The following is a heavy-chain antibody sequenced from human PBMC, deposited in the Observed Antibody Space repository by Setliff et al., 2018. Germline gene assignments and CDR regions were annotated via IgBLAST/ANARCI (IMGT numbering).Heavy chain of an antibody. D-gene: IGHD3-22*01. Sequence: PGESLKISCVASGFTFSSYAMNWVRQAPGKGLEWVSGITGSGAGTYYADSVEGRFTISRDNSDNTLYLEMISPRAEDTAVYYCAKGGGGNYDSSAIGYYYYYYYMDVWGKGTTVTVSS. CDR2: ITGSGAGT. J-gene: IGHJ6*03. CDR1: GFTFSSYA. V-gene: IGHV3-23*01. CDR3: AKGGGGNYDSSAIGYYYYYYYMDV.